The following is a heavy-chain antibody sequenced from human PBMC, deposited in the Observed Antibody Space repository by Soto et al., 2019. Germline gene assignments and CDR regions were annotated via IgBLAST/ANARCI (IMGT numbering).Heavy chain of an antibody. Sequence: SETLSLTCTVSGGSISSSYWSWIRQPPGKGLEWIGYIYDSGSTYYNSSLKSRVTMSVDTSKNQLSLKLSSVTAADTAVYYCARSTGYGDSYFDYWGLGTLVTVSS. J-gene: IGHJ4*02. CDR1: GGSISSSY. D-gene: IGHD4-17*01. CDR3: ARSTGYGDSYFDY. V-gene: IGHV4-59*01. CDR2: IYDSGST.